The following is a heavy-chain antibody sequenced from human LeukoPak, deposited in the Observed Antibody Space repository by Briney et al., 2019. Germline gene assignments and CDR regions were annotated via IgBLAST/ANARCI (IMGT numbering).Heavy chain of an antibody. CDR3: AIVREDLYDYVWSH. Sequence: SVKVSCKASGGTFSSYAISWVRQAPGQGLEWMGMIIPIFGTANYAQKFQGRVTITTDESTSTAYMELSNLRSEDTAVYYCAIVREDLYDYVWSHWGQGTLVTVSS. J-gene: IGHJ4*02. D-gene: IGHD3-16*01. V-gene: IGHV1-69*05. CDR1: GGTFSSYA. CDR2: IIPIFGTA.